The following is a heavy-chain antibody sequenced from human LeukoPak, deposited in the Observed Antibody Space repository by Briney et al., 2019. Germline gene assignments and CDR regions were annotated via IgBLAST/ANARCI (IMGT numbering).Heavy chain of an antibody. J-gene: IGHJ4*02. V-gene: IGHV4-59*01. CDR2: IYYSGST. D-gene: IGHD2-2*01. Sequence: PSETLSLTCTVSGGSISSYYWSWIRQPPGKGLEWIGYIYYSGSTNYNPSLKSRVTISVDTAKNQFSLKLSSVTAADTAVYYCARAAGKGRSNYFDYWGQGTLVTVSS. CDR1: GGSISSYY. CDR3: ARAAGKGRSNYFDY.